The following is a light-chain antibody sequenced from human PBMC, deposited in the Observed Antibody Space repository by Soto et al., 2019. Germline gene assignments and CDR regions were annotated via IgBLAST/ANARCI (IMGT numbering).Light chain of an antibody. CDR2: GAS. CDR1: QSVSNNY. V-gene: IGKV3-20*01. CDR3: QQYGGTTFT. J-gene: IGKJ5*01. Sequence: EIVLKQSPGTLSLSPGERATLSCRASQSVSNNYLAWYQQKPGQAPRLLIYGASNRATGIPDRFSGSGSGTDFTLTISRLEPEDFAVYYCQQYGGTTFTFGQGTRLEIK.